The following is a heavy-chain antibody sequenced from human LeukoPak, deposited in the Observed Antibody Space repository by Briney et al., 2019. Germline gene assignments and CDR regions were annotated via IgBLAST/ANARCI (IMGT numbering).Heavy chain of an antibody. D-gene: IGHD2-15*01. CDR1: GGSFSGYY. CDR3: AKFSTPLSMDV. CDR2: INHSGST. Sequence: SETPSLTCAVYGGSFSGYYWSWIRQPPGKGLEWIGEINHSGSTNYNPSLKSRVTISVDTSKNQFSLKLSSVTAADTAVYYCAKFSTPLSMDVWGKGTTVTVSS. J-gene: IGHJ6*03. V-gene: IGHV4-34*01.